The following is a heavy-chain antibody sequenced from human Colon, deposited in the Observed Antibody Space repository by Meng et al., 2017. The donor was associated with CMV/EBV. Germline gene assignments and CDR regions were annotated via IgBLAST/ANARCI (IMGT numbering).Heavy chain of an antibody. J-gene: IGHJ4*02. CDR3: GTFGGDFDY. V-gene: IGHV1-2*02. CDR1: GYTFTGYL. CDR2: INPYSGDT. D-gene: IGHD3-3*01. Sequence: SGGEKRDAGASVKVSCKASGYTFTGYLIHWVRPAPGQGLEWMGWINPYSGDTIYAQKFEVGVTMTRDASITTAYLELSSLKSDDTAVYYCGTFGGDFDYWGQGTLVTVSS.